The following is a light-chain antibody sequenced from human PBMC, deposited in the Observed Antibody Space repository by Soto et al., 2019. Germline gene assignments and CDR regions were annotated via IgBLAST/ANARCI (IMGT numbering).Light chain of an antibody. J-gene: IGKJ5*01. Sequence: VVLPQSPATLSLSPGERATLSCRTSLSVSVYLDWYQQKPGQAPRLLISAASNRATGIPARFSGSGSGTDFTLTISSLEPEDFAVYYCHQRQYWPPITFGQGTRLESK. V-gene: IGKV3-11*01. CDR1: LSVSVY. CDR2: AAS. CDR3: HQRQYWPPIT.